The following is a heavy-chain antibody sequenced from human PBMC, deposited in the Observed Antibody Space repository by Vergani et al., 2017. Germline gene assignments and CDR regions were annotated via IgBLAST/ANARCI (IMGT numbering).Heavy chain of an antibody. CDR2: IYTSGST. CDR3: ARGGQVTGFDY. J-gene: IGHJ4*02. D-gene: IGHD2-21*02. CDR1: GGSISSGSYY. V-gene: IGHV4-61*02. Sequence: QVQLQESGPGLVKPSQTLSLTCTVSGGSISSGSYYWSWIRQPAGKGLEWIGRIYTSGSTNYNPSLKSRVTISVDTSKNQFSLKLSSVTAADTAVYYCARGGQVTGFDYWGQGTLVTVSS.